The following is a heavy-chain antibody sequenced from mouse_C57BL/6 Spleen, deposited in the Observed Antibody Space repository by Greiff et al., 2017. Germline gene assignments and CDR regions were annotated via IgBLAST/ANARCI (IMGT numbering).Heavy chain of an antibody. Sequence: EVQGVESGGGLVQPKGSLKLSCAASGFTFNTYAMHWVRQAPGKGLEWVARIRSKSSNYATYYADSVKDRFTISRDDSQSMLYLQMNNLKTEDTAMYYCVREGALGLDWYFDVWGTGTTVTVSS. CDR1: GFTFNTYA. V-gene: IGHV10-3*01. CDR3: VREGALGLDWYFDV. J-gene: IGHJ1*03. D-gene: IGHD4-1*01. CDR2: IRSKSSNYAT.